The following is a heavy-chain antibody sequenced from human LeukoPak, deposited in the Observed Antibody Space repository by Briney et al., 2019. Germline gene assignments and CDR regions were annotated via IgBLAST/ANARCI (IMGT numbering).Heavy chain of an antibody. CDR1: GFTFDDYA. J-gene: IGHJ3*01. CDR3: AKSNPRYTSGWTVIAYAFDV. D-gene: IGHD6-19*01. Sequence: TGGSLRLSCAASGFTFDDYAMHWVRQAPGKGLEWVSGISWNSENIGYADSVKGRFTISRDNAKNSLFLQMNSLRAEDTALYYCAKSNPRYTSGWTVIAYAFDVWGQGTMVTVSS. CDR2: ISWNSENI. V-gene: IGHV3-9*01.